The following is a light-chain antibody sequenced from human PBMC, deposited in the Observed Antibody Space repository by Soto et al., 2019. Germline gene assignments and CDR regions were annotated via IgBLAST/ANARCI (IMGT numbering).Light chain of an antibody. J-gene: IGKJ4*01. V-gene: IGKV1-39*01. CDR2: AAS. CDR3: QQSYSTLRLT. CDR1: QSISSY. Sequence: DIQMTQSPSSLSASVGDRVTITCRASQSISSYLHWYQHKPGKAPKLLIYAASSLQSGVPSWFSGSGAGTDFSLTISSLQHEDFAAYYCQQSYSTLRLTFGGGTKVEIK.